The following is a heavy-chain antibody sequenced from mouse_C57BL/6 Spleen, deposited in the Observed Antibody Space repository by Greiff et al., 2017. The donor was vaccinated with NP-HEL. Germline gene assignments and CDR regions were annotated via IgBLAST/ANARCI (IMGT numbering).Heavy chain of an antibody. CDR3: AREGLYYYGSRGYFDV. J-gene: IGHJ1*03. V-gene: IGHV1-26*01. CDR2: INPNNGGT. Sequence: EVQLQQSGPELVKPGASVKISCKASGYTFTDYYMNWVKQSHGKSLEWIGDINPNNGGTSYNQKFKGKATLTVDKSSSTAYMELRSLTSEDSAVYYCAREGLYYYGSRGYFDVWGTGTTVTVSS. CDR1: GYTFTDYY. D-gene: IGHD1-1*01.